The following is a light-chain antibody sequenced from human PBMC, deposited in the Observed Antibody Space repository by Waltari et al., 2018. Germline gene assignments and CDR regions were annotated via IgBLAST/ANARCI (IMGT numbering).Light chain of an antibody. CDR1: QSVGWA. V-gene: IGKV3-11*01. CDR3: QQYKDWPLS. CDR2: GAS. Sequence: EIVLTQSPATLSLSPGDRASLSCRASQSVGWALDWYQQTPGQAPRLLIYGASNRATVIPDRFSAAGSGTDFTLTISGLEAEDFAVYYCQQYKDWPLSFGGGTKVEIK. J-gene: IGKJ4*01.